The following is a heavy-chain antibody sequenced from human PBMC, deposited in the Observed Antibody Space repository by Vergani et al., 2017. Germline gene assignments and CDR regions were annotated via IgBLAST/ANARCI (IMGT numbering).Heavy chain of an antibody. V-gene: IGHV3-23*01. CDR3: AKGNRHIGYYAFDY. Sequence: EVQLLESGGGLVQPGGSLRLSCAASGFTFRSYAMSWVRQAPGKGLEWVAAISGSGGSTYYADSVKGRFTISRDNSKNTLYLQMNSLRAEATAVYYCAKGNRHIGYYAFDYWGQGTLVTVSS. D-gene: IGHD3-3*01. J-gene: IGHJ4*02. CDR1: GFTFRSYA. CDR2: ISGSGGST.